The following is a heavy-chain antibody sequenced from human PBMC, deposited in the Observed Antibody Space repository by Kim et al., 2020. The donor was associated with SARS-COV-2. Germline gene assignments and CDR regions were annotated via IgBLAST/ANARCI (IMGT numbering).Heavy chain of an antibody. V-gene: IGHV3-48*03. Sequence: GGSLRLSCAASGFTFSSYEMNWVRQAPGKGLEWVSYISSRGITIYYADSVKGRFTFSRDNAKNSLYLQMNSLRAEDTAIYYCARGYSSGWGVTYWGQGTLVTVSS. CDR2: ISSRGITI. CDR1: GFTFSSYE. CDR3: ARGYSSGWGVTY. J-gene: IGHJ4*02. D-gene: IGHD6-19*01.